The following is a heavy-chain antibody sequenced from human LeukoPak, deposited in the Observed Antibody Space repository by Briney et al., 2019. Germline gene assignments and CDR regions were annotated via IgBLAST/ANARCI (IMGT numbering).Heavy chain of an antibody. CDR3: ARLNCSGGSCYPDY. D-gene: IGHD2-15*01. J-gene: IGHJ4*02. CDR1: GGSFSGYY. CDR2: INHSGST. V-gene: IGHV4-34*01. Sequence: SETLPLTCAVYGGSFSGYYWSWIRQPPGKGLEWIGEINHSGSTNYNPSLKSRVTISVDTSKNQFSLKPSSVTAADTAVYYCARLNCSGGSCYPDYWGQGTLVTVSS.